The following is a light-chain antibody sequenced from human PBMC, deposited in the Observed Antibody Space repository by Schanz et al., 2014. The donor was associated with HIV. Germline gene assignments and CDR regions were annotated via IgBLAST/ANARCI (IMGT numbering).Light chain of an antibody. Sequence: QSVLTQPPSASGTPGQRVTISCSGSSSNIGTNTVNWHQQLPGTAPKLLIYSNSQRPSGVPDRFSGSKSGTSASLAISGLQSEDEADYYCTTWDDSLNGWVSGGGTKLTVL. CDR3: TTWDDSLNGWV. V-gene: IGLV1-44*01. CDR1: SSNIGTNT. CDR2: SNS. J-gene: IGLJ3*02.